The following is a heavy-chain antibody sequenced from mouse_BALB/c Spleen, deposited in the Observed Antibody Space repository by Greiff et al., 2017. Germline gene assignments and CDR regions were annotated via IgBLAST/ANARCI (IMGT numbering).Heavy chain of an antibody. CDR2: ISSGGST. V-gene: IGHV5-6-5*01. Sequence: EVKLVESGGGLVKPGGSLKLSCAASGFTFSSYAMSWVRQTPEKRLEWVASISSGGSTYYPDSVKGRFTISRDNARNILYLQMSSLRSEDTAMYYCARGNYDYPFDYWGQGTTLTVSS. CDR3: ARGNYDYPFDY. J-gene: IGHJ2*01. D-gene: IGHD2-4*01. CDR1: GFTFSSYA.